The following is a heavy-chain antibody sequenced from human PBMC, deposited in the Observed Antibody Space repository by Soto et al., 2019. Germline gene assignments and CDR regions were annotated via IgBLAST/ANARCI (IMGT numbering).Heavy chain of an antibody. V-gene: IGHV3-33*01. D-gene: IGHD3-22*01. Sequence: QVQLVESGGGVVQPGRSLRLSCAASGFTFSSYGMHWVRQAPGKGLEWVAVIWYDGSNKYYADSVKGRFTISRDNSKNTLYLQMNSLRAEDTAVYYCARDHEGSSGYYYFRNSDNYFDYWGQGTLVTVSS. CDR2: IWYDGSNK. CDR3: ARDHEGSSGYYYFRNSDNYFDY. J-gene: IGHJ4*02. CDR1: GFTFSSYG.